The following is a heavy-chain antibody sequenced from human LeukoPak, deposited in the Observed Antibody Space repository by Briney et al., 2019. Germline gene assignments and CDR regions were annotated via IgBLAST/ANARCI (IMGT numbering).Heavy chain of an antibody. CDR3: ARDARRGYGSGSDYYYYYGMDV. Sequence: ASVKVSCKASGHTFTSYGISWVRQAPGQGLEWMGWIGAYNGNTNYAQKLQGRVTMTTDTSTSTAYMELRSLRSDDTAVYYCARDARRGYGSGSDYYYYYGMDVWGQGTTVTVSS. CDR2: IGAYNGNT. V-gene: IGHV1-18*01. CDR1: GHTFTSYG. J-gene: IGHJ6*02. D-gene: IGHD3-10*01.